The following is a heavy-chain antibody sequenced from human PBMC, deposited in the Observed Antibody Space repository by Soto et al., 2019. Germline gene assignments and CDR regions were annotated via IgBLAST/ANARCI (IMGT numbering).Heavy chain of an antibody. CDR3: AKYRLLWFGEVPDY. Sequence: GGSLRLSCAASGFTFSSYDMSWVRQAPGKGLERLSAISGSGGSTYYADSVKGRFTISRDNSKNTLYLQMNSLRAEDTAVYYCAKYRLLWFGEVPDYWGQGTLVTVSS. J-gene: IGHJ4*02. V-gene: IGHV3-23*01. CDR2: ISGSGGST. CDR1: GFTFSSYD. D-gene: IGHD3-10*01.